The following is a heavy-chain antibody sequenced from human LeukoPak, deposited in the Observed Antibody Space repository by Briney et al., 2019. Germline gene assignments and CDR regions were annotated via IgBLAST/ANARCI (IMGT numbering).Heavy chain of an antibody. CDR3: ARDTDTAMGN. D-gene: IGHD5-18*01. J-gene: IGHJ4*02. CDR1: GGSFSGYY. CDR2: INHSGST. V-gene: IGHV4-34*01. Sequence: SETLSLTCAVYGGSFSGYYWSWIRQPPGKGLEWIGEINHSGSTNYNPSLKSRVTISVDTSKNQFSLKLSSVTAADTAVYYCARDTDTAMGNWGQGTLVTVSS.